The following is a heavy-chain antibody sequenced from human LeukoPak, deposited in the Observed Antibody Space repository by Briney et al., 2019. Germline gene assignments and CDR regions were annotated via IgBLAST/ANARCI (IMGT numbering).Heavy chain of an antibody. CDR3: AELGITMIGGV. CDR2: IGTAGDT. V-gene: IGHV3-13*01. J-gene: IGHJ6*04. D-gene: IGHD3-10*02. Sequence: PGGSLRLSCAASGFTFSSYDMHWVRQATGKGLEWVSAIGTAGDTYYPRSVKGRFTISRDNAKNSLYLQMNSLRAEDTAVYYCAELGITMIGGVWGKGTTVTISS. CDR1: GFTFSSYD.